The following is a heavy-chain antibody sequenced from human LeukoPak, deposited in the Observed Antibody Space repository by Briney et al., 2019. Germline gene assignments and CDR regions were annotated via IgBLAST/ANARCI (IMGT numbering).Heavy chain of an antibody. CDR1: GGSISSSSYY. CDR3: ASHSLGYCSGGSCYQVY. V-gene: IGHV4-39*01. D-gene: IGHD2-15*01. CDR2: IYYSGST. J-gene: IGHJ4*02. Sequence: KPSETLSLTCTVPGGSISSSSYYWGWIRQPPGKGLEWIGSIYYSGSTYYNPSLKSRVTISVDTSKNQFSLKLSSVTAADTAVYYCASHSLGYCSGGSCYQVYWGQGTLVTVSS.